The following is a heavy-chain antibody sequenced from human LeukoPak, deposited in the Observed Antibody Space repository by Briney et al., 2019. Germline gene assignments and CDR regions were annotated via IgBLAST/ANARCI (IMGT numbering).Heavy chain of an antibody. CDR1: GYTFTSYY. CDR3: ARDYSRGDPDY. Sequence: ASVKVSCKASGYTFTSYYMHWVRQAPGQGLEWMGWISAYNGNTNYAQKLQGRVTMTTETSTSTAYMELRSLRSDDTAMYYCARDYSRGDPDYWGQGTLVTVSS. V-gene: IGHV1-18*04. J-gene: IGHJ4*02. D-gene: IGHD6-19*01. CDR2: ISAYNGNT.